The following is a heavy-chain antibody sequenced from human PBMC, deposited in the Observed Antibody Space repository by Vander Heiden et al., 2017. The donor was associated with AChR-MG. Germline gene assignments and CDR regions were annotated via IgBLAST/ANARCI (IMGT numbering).Heavy chain of an antibody. V-gene: IGHV3-21*01. CDR2: ISSSSSYI. Sequence: EVQLVESGGGLVKPGGSRRLSCAPSGFTFGSYSMNWVRQAPGKGLEWVSSISSSSSYIYYADSVKGRFTISRDNAKNSLYLQMNSLRAEDTAVYYCAGDRQVIGGYGMDVWGQGTTVTVSS. CDR3: AGDRQVIGGYGMDV. J-gene: IGHJ6*02. CDR1: GFTFGSYS.